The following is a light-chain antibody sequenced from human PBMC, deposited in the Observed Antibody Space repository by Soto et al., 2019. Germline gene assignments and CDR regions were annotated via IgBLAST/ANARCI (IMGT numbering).Light chain of an antibody. J-gene: IGKJ5*01. V-gene: IGKV4-1*01. CDR2: WAS. CDR3: QHYYSDIPT. Sequence: DIVMTQSPESLAVSLGERATINCKSSQTVFYDSNNEHFVAWYQQRPGQPPKLLIYWASTRESGVPDRFIGSGSGTDFTLTISSLQAEDVAVYFCQHYYSDIPTFGQGTWLEIK. CDR1: QTVFYDSNNEHF.